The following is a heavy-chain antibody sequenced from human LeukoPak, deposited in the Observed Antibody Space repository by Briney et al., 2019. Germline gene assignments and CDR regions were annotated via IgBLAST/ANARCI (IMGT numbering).Heavy chain of an antibody. V-gene: IGHV4-59*01. J-gene: IGHJ4*02. CDR2: IYYSGST. D-gene: IGHD3-10*01. Sequence: GSLRLSCAASGFTFSTYSMNWVRQAPGKGLEWIGYIYYSGSTNYNPSLKGRVTISVDTSKNQFSLKLSSVTAADTAVYYCARWAGRYYFDYWGQGTLVTVSS. CDR1: GFTFSTYS. CDR3: ARWAGRYYFDY.